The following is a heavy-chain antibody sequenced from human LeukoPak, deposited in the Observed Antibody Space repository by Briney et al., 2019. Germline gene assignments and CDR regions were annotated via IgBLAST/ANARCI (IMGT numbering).Heavy chain of an antibody. Sequence: SETLSLTCAVYGGSFSGYYWSWIRQPPGKGLEWIGEINHSGSTNYNPSLKSRVTISVDTSKNQFSLKLSSVTAPDTAVYYCARGRIYYVWGSYRPFDYWGQGTLVTVSS. V-gene: IGHV4-34*01. J-gene: IGHJ4*02. CDR3: ARGRIYYVWGSYRPFDY. CDR1: GGSFSGYY. CDR2: INHSGST. D-gene: IGHD3-16*02.